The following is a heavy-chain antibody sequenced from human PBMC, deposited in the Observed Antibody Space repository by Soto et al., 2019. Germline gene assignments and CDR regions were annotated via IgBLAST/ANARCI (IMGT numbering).Heavy chain of an antibody. D-gene: IGHD3-10*01. V-gene: IGHV4-31*02. Sequence: QVQVQESGPGLVKPSQTLSLKCSVSGGSIGSRDYYWSWIRQHPEKGLEWIGSIYYNGNTDYNPSLGGRPTMSSDTSMNEFSLKLTSVTAADTAVYYCARDKGGAALKGSGMDVWGQGTTVTVS. CDR1: GGSIGSRDYY. J-gene: IGHJ6*02. CDR2: IYYNGNT. CDR3: ARDKGGAALKGSGMDV.